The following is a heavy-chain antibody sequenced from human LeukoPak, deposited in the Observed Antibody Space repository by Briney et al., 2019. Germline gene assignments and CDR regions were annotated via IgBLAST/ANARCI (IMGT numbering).Heavy chain of an antibody. CDR2: ISAYNGNT. J-gene: IGHJ4*02. CDR3: ARIRNLGSYSSSWYEPNLFDY. D-gene: IGHD6-13*01. Sequence: GASVKVSCKASGYTFTSYGISWVRQAPGQGLEWMGWISAYNGNTNYAQKLQSRVTMTTDTSTSTAYMELRSLRSDDTAVYYCARIRNLGSYSSSWYEPNLFDYWGQGTLVTVSS. V-gene: IGHV1-18*01. CDR1: GYTFTSYG.